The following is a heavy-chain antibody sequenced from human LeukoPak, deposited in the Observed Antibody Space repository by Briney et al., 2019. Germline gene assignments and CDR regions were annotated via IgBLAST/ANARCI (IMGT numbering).Heavy chain of an antibody. CDR3: ASQVAAANPFDY. J-gene: IGHJ4*02. D-gene: IGHD6-13*01. V-gene: IGHV1-8*01. CDR2: MNPNSGNT. Sequence: ASVKVSCKASGYTFTSYDINWVRQATGQGLEWMGWMNPNSGNTGYAQKFQGRVTMTRDTSTSTVYMELSSLRSEDTAVYYCASQVAAANPFDYWGQGTLVTVSS. CDR1: GYTFTSYD.